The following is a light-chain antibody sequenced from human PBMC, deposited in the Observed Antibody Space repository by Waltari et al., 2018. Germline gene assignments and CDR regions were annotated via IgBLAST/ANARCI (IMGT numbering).Light chain of an antibody. CDR1: QNIKNAY. CDR2: DAS. V-gene: IGKV3-20*01. J-gene: IGKJ1*01. Sequence: ENVLTQSPGTLSLSPGERATLSCRASQNIKNAYLAWYQQRPGRSPWLLIYDASSRATDIPDRFSGSGSGTDFTLTISRLEPEDFAIYYCQQYGSLPWTFGQGTQVEIK. CDR3: QQYGSLPWT.